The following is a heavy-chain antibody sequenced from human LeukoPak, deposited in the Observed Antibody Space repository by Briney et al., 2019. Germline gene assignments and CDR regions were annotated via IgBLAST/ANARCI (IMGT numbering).Heavy chain of an antibody. CDR1: GFTFSSYT. D-gene: IGHD3-10*01. CDR3: AGERTPKPYYGSGDYDRYFEN. J-gene: IGHJ4*02. V-gene: IGHV3-21*01. Sequence: GGSLRLSCAASGFTFSSYTMNWVRQAPGKGLEWVSSISSSSSYIYYADSMKGRFTISRDNAKNSLYLQMNSLRADDTAVYYCAGERTPKPYYGSGDYDRYFENWGQGTVVTVSS. CDR2: ISSSSSYI.